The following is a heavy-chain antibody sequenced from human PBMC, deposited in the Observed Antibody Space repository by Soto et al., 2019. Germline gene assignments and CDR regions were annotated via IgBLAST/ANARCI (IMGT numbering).Heavy chain of an antibody. CDR2: IKGDGSDP. Sequence: PXGSLRLCCAASGFTFSSYAMSWVRQAPGKGLEWVGNIKGDGSDPHYVDSVKGRFTISRDNAENSIYLQMNSLKAEDTAMYYCARDPVTADWGQGTLVTVSS. CDR1: GFTFSSYA. CDR3: ARDPVTAD. J-gene: IGHJ4*02. V-gene: IGHV3-7*03.